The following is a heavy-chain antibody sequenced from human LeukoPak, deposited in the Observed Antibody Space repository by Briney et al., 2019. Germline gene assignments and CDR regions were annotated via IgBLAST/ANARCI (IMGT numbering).Heavy chain of an antibody. CDR3: ATLAANWVYYFDY. CDR1: GGSFSDYY. D-gene: IGHD6-13*01. J-gene: IGHJ4*02. V-gene: IGHV4-34*01. CDR2: INHSGST. Sequence: PSETLSLTCAVYGGSFSDYYWSWIRQPPGKGLEWIGEINHSGSTNYNPSLKSRVTISVDTSKNQFSLKLSSVTAADTAVYYCATLAANWVYYFDYWGQGTLVTVSS.